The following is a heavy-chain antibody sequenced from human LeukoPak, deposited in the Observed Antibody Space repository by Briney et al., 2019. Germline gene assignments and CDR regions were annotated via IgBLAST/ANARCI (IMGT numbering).Heavy chain of an antibody. CDR1: GFPFSGHA. Sequence: GGSLLISCTASGFPFSGHAMHWIRPAPGKGPEWLELISYDGSSEFYADSVKGRFTISRDNSKNTLYLQVNSLRPEDTAVYFCAREEEGELPDYWGQGTQVTVSS. V-gene: IGHV3-30*01. J-gene: IGHJ4*02. CDR3: AREEEGELPDY. CDR2: ISYDGSSE. D-gene: IGHD1-26*01.